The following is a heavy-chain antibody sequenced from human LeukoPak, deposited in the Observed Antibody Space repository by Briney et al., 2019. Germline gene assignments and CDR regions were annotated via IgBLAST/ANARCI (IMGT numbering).Heavy chain of an antibody. Sequence: GGSLRLSCAASGFTFSSYAMHWVRQARGKGLEWVAVISYDGSNKYYADSVKGRFTIPRDNSKDTLYLQMNSLRAEDTAVYYCARDQGSGYSYGTASMDVWGQGTTVTVSS. CDR3: ARDQGSGYSYGTASMDV. CDR2: ISYDGSNK. D-gene: IGHD5-18*01. V-gene: IGHV3-30-3*01. CDR1: GFTFSSYA. J-gene: IGHJ6*02.